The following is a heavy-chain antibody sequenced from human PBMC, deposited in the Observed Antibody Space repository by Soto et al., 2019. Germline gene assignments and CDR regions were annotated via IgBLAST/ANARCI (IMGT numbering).Heavy chain of an antibody. D-gene: IGHD6-19*01. CDR1: GFTFTSYG. CDR3: ARAGRSIAVALSDS. J-gene: IGHJ4*02. CDR2: VSAYNGYT. Sequence: QVQLVQSGAEVKKRGASVKVSCKASGFTFTSYGFSWVRQAPGEGLEWMGWVSAYNGYTTYAQKLQGRVTMTTDTSTNTAYMELRSLRSDDTAVYYCARAGRSIAVALSDSWGQGTLVTVSS. V-gene: IGHV1-18*01.